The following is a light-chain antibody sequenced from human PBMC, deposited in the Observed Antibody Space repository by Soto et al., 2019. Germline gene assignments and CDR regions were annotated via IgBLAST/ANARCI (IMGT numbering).Light chain of an antibody. V-gene: IGKV1-5*03. Sequence: DIQMTQSPSTLSASVGDRVTITCRASQSISSWLAWYQQKPGKAPKLLVYKASTLESGVPSRFSGSGSGTEFTLTISSLQPDDFATYYCHQYNTNWEAFGQGTKVEIK. J-gene: IGKJ1*01. CDR1: QSISSW. CDR2: KAS. CDR3: HQYNTNWEA.